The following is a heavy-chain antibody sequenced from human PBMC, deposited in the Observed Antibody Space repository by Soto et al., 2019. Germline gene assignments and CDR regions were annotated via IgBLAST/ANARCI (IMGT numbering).Heavy chain of an antibody. CDR2: IYYSGSS. V-gene: IGHV4-30-4*01. Sequence: QVQLQESGPGLVKPSQTLSLTCTVSGGSISSGDYYWSWIRQPPGKGLEWIGYIYYSGSSYYNPSLKSRVTISVDTSKNQFSLKLSSETAADTAVYYCARVNYYDSSGGGYFDYWGQGTLVTVSS. CDR1: GGSISSGDYY. D-gene: IGHD3-22*01. CDR3: ARVNYYDSSGGGYFDY. J-gene: IGHJ4*02.